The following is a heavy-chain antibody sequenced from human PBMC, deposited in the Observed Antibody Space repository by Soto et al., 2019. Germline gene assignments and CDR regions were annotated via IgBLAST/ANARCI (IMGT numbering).Heavy chain of an antibody. Sequence: QVQLVQSGAEVKKPGASVKVSCKASGYTFTSYGISWVRQAPGQGLEWMGWISAYNGNTNYAQKLQGRVTMTTDTSTSTAYMELRSLRSDDTAVYYCARGGTKGSSSWFRVLYYGMDVWGQGTTVTVSS. D-gene: IGHD6-13*01. J-gene: IGHJ6*02. V-gene: IGHV1-18*01. CDR3: ARGGTKGSSSWFRVLYYGMDV. CDR2: ISAYNGNT. CDR1: GYTFTSYG.